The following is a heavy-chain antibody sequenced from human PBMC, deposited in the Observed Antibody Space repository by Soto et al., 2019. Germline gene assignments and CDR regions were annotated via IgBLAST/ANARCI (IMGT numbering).Heavy chain of an antibody. J-gene: IGHJ5*02. V-gene: IGHV1-8*01. D-gene: IGHD2-2*01. CDR1: GYTFTTYD. Sequence: ASVKVSCKASGYTFTTYDINWVRQAPGQGLEWMGWMDPNRTNTGYAEKFQGRVTMTRDTSISTAYMELSSLRYDDTAVYYCVRGGFLSHDHVIIAPATLGFDPWGQGTLVTVS. CDR2: MDPNRTNT. CDR3: VRGGFLSHDHVIIAPATLGFDP.